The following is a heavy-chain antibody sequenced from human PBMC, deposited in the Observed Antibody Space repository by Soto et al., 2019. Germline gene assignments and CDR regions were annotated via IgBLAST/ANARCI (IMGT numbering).Heavy chain of an antibody. J-gene: IGHJ4*02. Sequence: GGSLRLSCAASGFTFDDYAMHWVRQAPGKGLEWVSGISWNSGSIGYADSVKGRFTISRDNAKNSLYLQMNSLRAEDTALYYCVVDRSGWYGFFDYWDQGTLVTVSS. CDR1: GFTFDDYA. CDR2: ISWNSGSI. D-gene: IGHD6-19*01. V-gene: IGHV3-9*01. CDR3: VVDRSGWYGFFDY.